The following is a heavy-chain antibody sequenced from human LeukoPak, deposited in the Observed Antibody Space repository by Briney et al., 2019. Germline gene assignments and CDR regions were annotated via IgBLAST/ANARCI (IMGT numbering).Heavy chain of an antibody. J-gene: IGHJ4*02. D-gene: IGHD3-22*01. CDR1: GFTFDDYA. CDR3: AKGRDTSGYTH. V-gene: IGHV3-43*02. CDR2: ITGDGAHT. Sequence: GGTLRLSCAASGFTFDDYAMHWVRRAPGTGLDWVTFITGDGAHTYYADSVKGRFTMSRDNSKKSLYLQMSRLRTEDTALYLCAKGRDTSGYTHWGQGTLVSVSS.